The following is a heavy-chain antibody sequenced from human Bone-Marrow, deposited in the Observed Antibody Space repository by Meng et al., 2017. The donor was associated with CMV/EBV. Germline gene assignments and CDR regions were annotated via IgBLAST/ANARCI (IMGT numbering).Heavy chain of an antibody. J-gene: IGHJ4*02. Sequence: ASVKVSCKVSGYNLIKLSMQWVRQAPGKGLEWMGGFDPEDGETIYAQKFQGRVTLTEDTSRNTAYMELRSLRTEDTAVYYCVTDDLCSGGDCSVGYWGQGRLVTVSS. CDR3: VTDDLCSGGDCSVGY. CDR2: FDPEDGET. CDR1: GYNLIKLS. D-gene: IGHD2-21*02. V-gene: IGHV1-24*01.